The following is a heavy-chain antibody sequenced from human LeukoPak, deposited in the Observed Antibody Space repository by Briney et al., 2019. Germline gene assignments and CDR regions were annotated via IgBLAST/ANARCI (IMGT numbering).Heavy chain of an antibody. Sequence: GASVKVSCKASGYTFTSYGISWVRQAPGQGLEWMGWISAYNGNTNYAQKLQGRVTMTTDTSTSTAYMELSSLRSEDTAVYYRARSWGEITMVRDKILYQDYWGQGTLVTVSS. D-gene: IGHD3-10*01. J-gene: IGHJ4*02. CDR2: ISAYNGNT. V-gene: IGHV1-18*01. CDR1: GYTFTSYG. CDR3: ARSWGEITMVRDKILYQDY.